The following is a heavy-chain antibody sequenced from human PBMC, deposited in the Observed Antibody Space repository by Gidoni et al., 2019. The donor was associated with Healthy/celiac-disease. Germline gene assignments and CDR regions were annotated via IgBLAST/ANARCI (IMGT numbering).Heavy chain of an antibody. J-gene: IGHJ2*01. D-gene: IGHD4-17*01. V-gene: IGHV3-21*01. CDR1: GFTFSSYS. CDR3: ARAGGDRVFDL. CDR2: ISSSSSYI. Sequence: EVQLVESGGGLVKPGGSLRLSCAASGFTFSSYSMNWVRQAPGKGLEWVSYISSSSSYIYYADSVKGRFTISRDNAKNSLYLQMNSLRAEDTAVYYCARAGGDRVFDLWGRGTLVTVSS.